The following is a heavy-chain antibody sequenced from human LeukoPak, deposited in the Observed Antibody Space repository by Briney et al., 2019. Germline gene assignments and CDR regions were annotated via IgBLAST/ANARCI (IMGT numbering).Heavy chain of an antibody. Sequence: GGSLRLSCAASGFTFTNAWMNWVRQAPGKGLEWVGHIKSKTDGGTTDYAAPVKGRFTISRDDSKNTLYLQMNSLKTEDTAVYYCIRYGYNLAEYYQHWGQGTLVTVSS. CDR1: GFTFTNAW. J-gene: IGHJ1*01. D-gene: IGHD5-24*01. V-gene: IGHV3-15*07. CDR2: IKSKTDGGTT. CDR3: IRYGYNLAEYYQH.